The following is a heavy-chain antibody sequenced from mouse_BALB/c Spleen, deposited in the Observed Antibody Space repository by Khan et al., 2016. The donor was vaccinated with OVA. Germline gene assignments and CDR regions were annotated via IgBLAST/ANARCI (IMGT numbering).Heavy chain of an antibody. V-gene: IGHV5-6*01. CDR2: ISTGGHYT. J-gene: IGHJ3*01. Sequence: EVMLVESGGDVVKPGGSLKLSCAASGFTFSTYGMSWVRQTPDKRLEWVATISTGGHYTYYQDTVKGRFTISRDNSKNTLYLHMSSLKSEDTAMFYCTRLAYYYDSEGFAYWGQGTLVTVSA. CDR3: TRLAYYYDSEGFAY. D-gene: IGHD1-1*01. CDR1: GFTFSTYG.